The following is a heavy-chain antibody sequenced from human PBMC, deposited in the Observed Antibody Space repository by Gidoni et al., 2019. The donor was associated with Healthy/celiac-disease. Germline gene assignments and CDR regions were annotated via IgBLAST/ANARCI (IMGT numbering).Heavy chain of an antibody. J-gene: IGHJ4*02. CDR1: GCSISSSSYY. D-gene: IGHD3-22*01. CDR2: IYYSGST. CDR3: ARSRRQIVVVTPFDY. Sequence: QLQLQESGPGLLKPSETLSLTCTFSGCSISSSSYYLGWIRQPPGKGLEWIGSIYYSGSTYYNPSLKSRVTISVDTYKNQFSLKLSFVTAADTAVYYCARSRRQIVVVTPFDYWGQGTLVTVSS. V-gene: IGHV4-39*01.